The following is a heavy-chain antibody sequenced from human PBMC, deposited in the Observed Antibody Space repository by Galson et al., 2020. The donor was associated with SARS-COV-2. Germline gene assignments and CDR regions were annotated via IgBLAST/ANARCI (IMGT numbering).Heavy chain of an antibody. CDR2: IYYSGST. J-gene: IGHJ4*02. CDR1: GGSISSSGYY. CDR3: ARRYSLSSGFDY. Sequence: SETLSLTCTVSGGSISSSGYYWSWIRQPPGKGLEWIGYIYYSGSTYSNPSLKSRVTISVDTSKNQFSLILNPVTAADTAVYYCARRYSLSSGFDYWGQGTLVTVSS. D-gene: IGHD4-4*01. V-gene: IGHV4-31*03.